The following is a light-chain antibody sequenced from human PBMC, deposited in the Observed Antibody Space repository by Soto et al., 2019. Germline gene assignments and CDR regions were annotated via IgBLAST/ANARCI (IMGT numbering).Light chain of an antibody. CDR3: MQTLQSPWT. Sequence: DIVMTQSPLSLPVTPGEPASISCRSSQSLLHSNGYNYLDWYLQKPGQSPQLLICMGSNRASGVPDRFSGSGSGTDFTLTISRVEADDFGVYYCMQTLQSPWTFGQGTQVDIK. CDR1: QSLLHSNGYNY. V-gene: IGKV2-28*01. J-gene: IGKJ1*01. CDR2: MGS.